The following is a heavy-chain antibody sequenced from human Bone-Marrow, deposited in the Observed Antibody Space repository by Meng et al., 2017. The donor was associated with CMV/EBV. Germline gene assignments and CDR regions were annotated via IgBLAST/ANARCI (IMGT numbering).Heavy chain of an antibody. CDR1: GGSISSYY. V-gene: IGHV4-59*01. CDR3: ARGGSHTYYDFWSGSNWFDP. J-gene: IGHJ5*02. CDR2: IYYSGST. Sequence: SETLSLTCTVSGGSISSYYWSWIRQPPGKGLEWIGYIYYSGSTNYNPSLKSRVTISVDTFKNQFSLKLSSVTAADTAVYYCARGGSHTYYDFWSGSNWFDPWGQGTLVTVSS. D-gene: IGHD3-3*01.